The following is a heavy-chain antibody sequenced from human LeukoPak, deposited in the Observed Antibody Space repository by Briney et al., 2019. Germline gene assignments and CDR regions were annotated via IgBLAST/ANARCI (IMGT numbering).Heavy chain of an antibody. CDR1: GFSVRTTY. CDR3: ARGSVITFGY. Sequence: PGGSLRLSCAASGFSVRTTYMSWVRQTPGKGLEWVSGINSSGGGTYYADSVKGRFTISRDNSKNTPYLQMNSLRAEDTAVYYCARGSVITFGYWGQGTLVTVSS. J-gene: IGHJ4*02. CDR2: INSSGGGT. D-gene: IGHD3-16*01. V-gene: IGHV3-53*01.